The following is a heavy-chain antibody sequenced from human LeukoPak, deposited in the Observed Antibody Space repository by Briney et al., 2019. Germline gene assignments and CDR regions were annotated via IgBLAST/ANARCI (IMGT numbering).Heavy chain of an antibody. J-gene: IGHJ6*03. V-gene: IGHV1-69*11. Sequence: SVKVSCKASGGTSSSYAISWVRQAPGQGLEWMGRIIPILGTVNYAQNFQARVTITTDEATSTAYMELSTLRSDDTAVYYCATWTRGHYYMDVWGKGTTVTVSS. CDR2: IIPILGTV. CDR1: GGTSSSYA. D-gene: IGHD2-2*01. CDR3: ATWTRGHYYMDV.